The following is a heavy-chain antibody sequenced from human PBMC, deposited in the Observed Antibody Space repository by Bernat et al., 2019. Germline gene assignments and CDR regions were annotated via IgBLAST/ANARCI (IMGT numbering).Heavy chain of an antibody. V-gene: IGHV3-30*01. CDR1: GFTFSSYA. CDR2: ISYDGSNK. CDR3: AKGVLLGHYYGMDV. D-gene: IGHD3-10*01. Sequence: QVQLVESGGGVVQPGRSLRLSCAASGFTFSSYAMHWVRQAPGKGLEWVAVISYDGSNKYYADSVKGRFTISRDNSKNTLYLQMNSLRAEDTAVYYCAKGVLLGHYYGMDVWGQGTKVTVSS. J-gene: IGHJ6*02.